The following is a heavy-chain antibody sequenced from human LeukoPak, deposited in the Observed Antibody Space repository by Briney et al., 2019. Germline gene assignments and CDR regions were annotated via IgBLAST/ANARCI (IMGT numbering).Heavy chain of an antibody. Sequence: PSETLSLTCAVYGGSFSGYYWSWIRQPPGKGLEWIGEINHSGSTNYNPSLKSRVTISVDTSKNQFSLKLSSVTAADTAVYYCARVVSGWYLIDYWGQGTLVTVSS. CDR3: ARVVSGWYLIDY. CDR1: GGSFSGYY. CDR2: INHSGST. D-gene: IGHD6-19*01. V-gene: IGHV4-34*01. J-gene: IGHJ4*02.